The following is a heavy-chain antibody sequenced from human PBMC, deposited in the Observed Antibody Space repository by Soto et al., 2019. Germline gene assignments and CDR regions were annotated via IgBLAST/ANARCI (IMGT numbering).Heavy chain of an antibody. D-gene: IGHD3-22*01. CDR3: ASAFDDSSGYYRGLGY. J-gene: IGHJ4*01. V-gene: IGHV4-30-4*01. CDR2: IYYSGST. Sequence: SETLSLTCTVSGGSISSGDYYWSWIRQPPGKGLEWIGYIYYSGSTYYNPSLKNRITISVDTPKNQLSLKLSSVTAADTAVYYCASAFDDSSGYYRGLGYCGHGTLVTVSS. CDR1: GGSISSGDYY.